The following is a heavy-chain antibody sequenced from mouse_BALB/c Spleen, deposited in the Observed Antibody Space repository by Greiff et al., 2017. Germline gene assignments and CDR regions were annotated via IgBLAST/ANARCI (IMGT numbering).Heavy chain of an antibody. Sequence: EVKLMESGPGLVKPSQSLSLTCTVTGYSITSDYAWNWIRQFPGNKLEWMGYISYSGSTSYNPSLKSRISITRDTSKNQFFLQLNSVTTEDTATYYCAREYYGYDEGPYFDYWGQGTTLTVSS. CDR1: GYSITSDYA. D-gene: IGHD2-2*01. J-gene: IGHJ2*01. CDR2: ISYSGST. V-gene: IGHV3-2*02. CDR3: AREYYGYDEGPYFDY.